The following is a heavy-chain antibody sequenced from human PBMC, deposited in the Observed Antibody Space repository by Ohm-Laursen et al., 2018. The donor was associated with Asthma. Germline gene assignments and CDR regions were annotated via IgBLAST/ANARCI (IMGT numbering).Heavy chain of an antibody. CDR1: GYTFTSYG. Sequence: SVKVSCKASGYTFTSYGISWVRQAPGQGLEWMGWISAYNGNTNYAQKLQGRVTMTTDTSTSTAHMELRSLRSDDTAVYYCARVITMVRGVIQIYYYYGMDVWGQGTTVTVSS. CDR3: ARVITMVRGVIQIYYYYGMDV. CDR2: ISAYNGNT. J-gene: IGHJ6*02. V-gene: IGHV1-18*04. D-gene: IGHD3-10*01.